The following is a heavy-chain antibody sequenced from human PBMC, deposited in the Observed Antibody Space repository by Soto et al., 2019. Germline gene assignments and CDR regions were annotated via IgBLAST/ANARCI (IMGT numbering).Heavy chain of an antibody. D-gene: IGHD6-19*01. J-gene: IGHJ4*02. CDR3: AREPQYSSGWYDY. Sequence: GGSLRLSCAASGFTFSSYSMNWVRQAPGKGLEWVSSISSSSYIYYADSVKGRFTISRDNAKNSLYLQMNSLRAEDTAVYYCAREPQYSSGWYDYWGQVTLVTVSS. V-gene: IGHV3-21*01. CDR2: ISSSSYI. CDR1: GFTFSSYS.